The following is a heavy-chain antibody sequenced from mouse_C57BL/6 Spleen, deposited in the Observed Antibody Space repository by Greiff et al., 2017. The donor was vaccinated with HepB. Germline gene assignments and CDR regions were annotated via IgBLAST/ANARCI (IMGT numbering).Heavy chain of an antibody. CDR2: INPSSGYT. CDR1: GYTFTSYW. CDR3: ASDTVYNCRSYFDY. V-gene: IGHV1-7*01. Sequence: VQLHQSGADLAKPGASVKLSCKASGYTFTSYWMHWVQQRPGPGLEWIGYINPSSGYTKYNQKFKDKATLTADKASSTAYMQLSSRTYEDSAVYYYASDTVYNCRSYFDYWGQGTTLTVS. D-gene: IGHD1-1*01. J-gene: IGHJ2*01.